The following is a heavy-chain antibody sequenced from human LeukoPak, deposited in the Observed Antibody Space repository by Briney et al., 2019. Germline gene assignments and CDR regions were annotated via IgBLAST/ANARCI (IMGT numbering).Heavy chain of an antibody. J-gene: IGHJ3*02. D-gene: IGHD6-25*01. CDR2: IYSGGSA. CDR3: ARDRAAGYAGAFDI. Sequence: PGGSLRLSCAASGFTVSSNYMNWVRQAPGKGLEWVSVIYSGGSAYYADSVKGRFTISRDNSKNTLYLQMDSLRVEDTAVYYCARDRAAGYAGAFDIWGQGTMVTVSS. CDR1: GFTVSSNY. V-gene: IGHV3-66*01.